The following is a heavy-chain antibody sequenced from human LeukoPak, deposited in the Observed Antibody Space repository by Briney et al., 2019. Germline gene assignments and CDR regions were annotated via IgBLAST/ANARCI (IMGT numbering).Heavy chain of an antibody. V-gene: IGHV4-34*01. J-gene: IGHJ4*02. CDR2: INHYGST. Sequence: PSETLSLTCAVYGESLSNYYWSWIRQPPGKGLEWIGEINHYGSTNYNPSLKSRITISVDTSKNQFSLKLSSVTAADTAVYYCARLSDYYSRHGAPGWGQGTLVTVSS. CDR1: GESLSNYY. CDR3: ARLSDYYSRHGAPG. D-gene: IGHD3-10*01.